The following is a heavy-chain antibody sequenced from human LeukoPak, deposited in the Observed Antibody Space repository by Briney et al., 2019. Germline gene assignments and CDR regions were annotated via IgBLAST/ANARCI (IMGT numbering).Heavy chain of an antibody. D-gene: IGHD6-19*01. V-gene: IGHV3-21*01. CDR1: GFTFSSYS. J-gene: IGHJ4*02. CDR3: ARDRAVAGLLDY. Sequence: NTGGSLRLSCAASGFTFSSYSMNWVRQAPGKGLEWVSSISSSSSYIYYADSVKGRFTISRDNAKNSLYLQMNSLRAEDTAVYYCARDRAVAGLLDYWGQGTLVTVSS. CDR2: ISSSSSYI.